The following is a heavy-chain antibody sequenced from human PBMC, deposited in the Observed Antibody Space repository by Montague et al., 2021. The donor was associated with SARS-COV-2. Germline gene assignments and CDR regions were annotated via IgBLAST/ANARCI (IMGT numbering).Heavy chain of an antibody. J-gene: IGHJ4*02. CDR3: ASSYIPNKYYEVY. Sequence: SLRLSCAASGFTFSTYPMHRVRQAPGKGLEWVSSIGAGVSSTFYADSVKGRFTVSRDNSKNTLYLQMNSLRAEDTAVYYCASSYIPNKYYEVYWGQGTLVTVSS. D-gene: IGHD2/OR15-2a*01. CDR1: GFTFSTYP. CDR2: IGAGVSST. V-gene: IGHV3-23*01.